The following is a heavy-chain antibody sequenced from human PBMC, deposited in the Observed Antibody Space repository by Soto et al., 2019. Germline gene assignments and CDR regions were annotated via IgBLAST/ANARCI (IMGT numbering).Heavy chain of an antibody. CDR2: IKSKTDGGTT. V-gene: IGHV3-15*01. Sequence: GGSLRLSCAASGFTFTNAWMSWVRQAPGKGLEWVGRIKSKTDGGTTDYAAPVKGRFTISRDDSKNTLYLQMNSLKTEDTAVYYCTTARGTYGAEYFQHWGQGTLVPVSS. D-gene: IGHD4-17*01. J-gene: IGHJ1*01. CDR3: TTARGTYGAEYFQH. CDR1: GFTFTNAW.